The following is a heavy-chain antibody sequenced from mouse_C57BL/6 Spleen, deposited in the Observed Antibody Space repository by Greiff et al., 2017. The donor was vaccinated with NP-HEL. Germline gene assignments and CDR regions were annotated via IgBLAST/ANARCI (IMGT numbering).Heavy chain of an antibody. Sequence: VQLQQPGAELVMPGASVKLSCKASGYTFTSYWMHWVKQRPGQGLEWIGEIDPSDSYTNYNQKFKGKSTLTVDKSSSTAYMQLSSLTSEDSAVYYCARLKDDDNCFDYWGQGTTLTVSS. CDR2: IDPSDSYT. J-gene: IGHJ2*01. D-gene: IGHD2-3*01. CDR3: ARLKDDDNCFDY. CDR1: GYTFTSYW. V-gene: IGHV1-69*01.